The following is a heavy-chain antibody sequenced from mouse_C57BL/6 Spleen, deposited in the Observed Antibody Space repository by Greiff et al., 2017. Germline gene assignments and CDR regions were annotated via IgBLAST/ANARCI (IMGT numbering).Heavy chain of an antibody. CDR1: GYTFTSYW. D-gene: IGHD2-5*01. CDR2: INPSNGGT. J-gene: IGHJ1*03. Sequence: QVQLQQPGTELVMPGASVKLSCKASGYTFTSYWMHWVKQRPGQGLEWIGNINPSNGGTNYNEKFKSKATLTVDKSSSTAYMQLSSLTSEDSAVYYCAREEPNYSNPHWYFDVWGTGTTVTVSS. V-gene: IGHV1-53*01. CDR3: AREEPNYSNPHWYFDV.